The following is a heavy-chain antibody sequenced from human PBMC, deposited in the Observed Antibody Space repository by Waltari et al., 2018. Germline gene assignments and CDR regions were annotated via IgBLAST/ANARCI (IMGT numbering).Heavy chain of an antibody. CDR2: ISYDGSNK. V-gene: IGHV3-30*18. J-gene: IGHJ4*02. CDR3: AKSGVLSDFDY. D-gene: IGHD3-10*01. Sequence: QVQLVESGGGVVQPGRSLRLSCAASGFTFSSYGMHWASQDPGKGLEWVAVISYDGSNKYYADSVKGRFTISRDNSKNTLYLQMNSLRAEDTAVYYCAKSGVLSDFDYWGQGTLVTVSS. CDR1: GFTFSSYG.